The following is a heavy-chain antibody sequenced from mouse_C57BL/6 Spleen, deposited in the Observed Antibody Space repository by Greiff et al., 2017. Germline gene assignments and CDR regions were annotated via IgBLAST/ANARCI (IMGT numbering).Heavy chain of an antibody. V-gene: IGHV5-9*01. Sequence: EVKLVESGGGLVKPGGSLKLSCAASGFTFSSYSMSWVRQTPGKRLEWVANISGGGGNTYYPDSVKGRVTVSIDKAKTTLYLQMSSLRSEDEDLEVCESERESNDLYWYFDVWGTGTTVTVSS. J-gene: IGHJ1*03. CDR2: ISGGGGNT. CDR3: ESERESNDLYWYFDV. D-gene: IGHD2-12*01. CDR1: GFTFSSYS.